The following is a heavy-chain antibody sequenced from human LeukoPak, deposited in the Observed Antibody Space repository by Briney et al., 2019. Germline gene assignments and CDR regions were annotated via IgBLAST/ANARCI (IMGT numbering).Heavy chain of an antibody. CDR1: GGSFSGYY. D-gene: IGHD5-24*01. V-gene: IGHV4-34*01. Sequence: PSETLSLTCAVYGGSFSGYYWSWIRQPPGKGLEWIGEINHSGSTNYNPPLKSRVTISVDMSKNQFSLKLSSVTAADTAVYYCARGKRWLQPLAAFDIWGQGTMVTVSS. CDR3: ARGKRWLQPLAAFDI. J-gene: IGHJ3*02. CDR2: INHSGST.